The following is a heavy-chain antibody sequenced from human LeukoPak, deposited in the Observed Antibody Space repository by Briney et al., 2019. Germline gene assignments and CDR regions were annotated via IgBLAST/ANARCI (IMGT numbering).Heavy chain of an antibody. CDR1: GFTFSGYS. CDR2: ISSSSSTI. J-gene: IGHJ6*04. Sequence: GGSLRLSCAASGFTFSGYSMNWVRQAPGKGLEWVSYISSSSSTIYYADSVKGRFTISRDNAKKSLYLQMNSLRAEDTAVYYCAELGITMIGGVWGKGTTVTISS. D-gene: IGHD3-10*02. V-gene: IGHV3-48*01. CDR3: AELGITMIGGV.